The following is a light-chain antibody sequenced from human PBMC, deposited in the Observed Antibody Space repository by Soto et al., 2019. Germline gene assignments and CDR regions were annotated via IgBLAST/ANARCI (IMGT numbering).Light chain of an antibody. V-gene: IGKV3D-20*02. J-gene: IGKJ3*01. CDR1: QSVSSSL. Sequence: EIVLTQSPDTLSLSVGERATVSCRASQSVSSSLLAWYQQKPGQAPRLLIYAASSRATGIPDRFSGSGSGTDFTLTISRLEPEDFAVYYCQLRSDWLFSFGPGTTVEMK. CDR3: QLRSDWLFS. CDR2: AAS.